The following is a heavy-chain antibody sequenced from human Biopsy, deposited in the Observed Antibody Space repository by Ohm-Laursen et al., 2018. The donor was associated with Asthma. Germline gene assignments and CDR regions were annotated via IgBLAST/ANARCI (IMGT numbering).Heavy chain of an antibody. CDR1: GFAFDSYA. CDR2: ISYDGNHK. CDR3: AKRRGYSGHDNDY. Sequence: SLRLSCSASGFAFDSYAMYWVRQSPGKGPEWVAVISYDGNHKFYEDSVKGRFTISRDNSKNTLYLRMNSLRTEDTAVYYCAKRRGYSGHDNDYWGQGTLVSVSS. D-gene: IGHD5-12*01. J-gene: IGHJ4*02. V-gene: IGHV3-30*18.